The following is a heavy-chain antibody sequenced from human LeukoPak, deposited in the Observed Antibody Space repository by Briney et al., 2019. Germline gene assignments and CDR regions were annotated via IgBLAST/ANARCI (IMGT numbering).Heavy chain of an antibody. V-gene: IGHV3-30-3*01. Sequence: GGSLRLSCAASGFTFSSYAMHWVRQAPGKGLEWVAVISYDGSNKYYADSVKGRFTISRDNSKNTLYLQMNSLRAEDTAVYYCTSIPSPIAVAGPDAFDIWGQGTMVTVSS. CDR3: TSIPSPIAVAGPDAFDI. CDR1: GFTFSSYA. D-gene: IGHD6-19*01. J-gene: IGHJ3*02. CDR2: ISYDGSNK.